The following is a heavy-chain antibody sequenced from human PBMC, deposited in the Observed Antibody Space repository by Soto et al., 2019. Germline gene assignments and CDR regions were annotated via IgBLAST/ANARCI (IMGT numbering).Heavy chain of an antibody. CDR3: EAHYHRHDEVYPRGPPRYYYYMDV. D-gene: IGHD2-8*01. CDR2: IYSGGST. J-gene: IGHJ6*03. CDR1: GFTVSSNY. V-gene: IGHV3-53*04. Sequence: GGSLRLSCAASGFTVSSNYMSWVRQAPGKGLEWVSVIYSGGSTYYADSVKGRFTISRHNSKNTLYLQMNSLRAEDTAVYYCEAHYHRHDEVYPRGPPRYYYYMDVWGKGTTVTVSS.